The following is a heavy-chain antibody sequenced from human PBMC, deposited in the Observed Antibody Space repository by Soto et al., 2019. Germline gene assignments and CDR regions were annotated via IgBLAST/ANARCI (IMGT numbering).Heavy chain of an antibody. V-gene: IGHV4-59*01. Sequence: SETLSLTCTVSGGSISSYYWSWIRQPPGKGLEWIGYIYYSGSTNYNPSLKSRVTISVDTSKNQFSLKLSSVTAADTAVYYCARSPEGYYYDSSGYWYDYWRQGTLVTVSS. D-gene: IGHD3-22*01. J-gene: IGHJ4*02. CDR3: ARSPEGYYYDSSGYWYDY. CDR2: IYYSGST. CDR1: GGSISSYY.